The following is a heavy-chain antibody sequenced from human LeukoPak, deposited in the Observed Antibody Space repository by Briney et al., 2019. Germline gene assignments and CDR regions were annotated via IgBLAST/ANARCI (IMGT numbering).Heavy chain of an antibody. CDR3: GRHVGWTTATTSRFFD. Sequence: PSETLSLTCTVSGGSINTHYYYWGWIRQPPGKGLEWIATIHINGDTFFNPSLESRVTISVDKSRNQFSLRLSSVSAADAAVYYCGRHVGWTTATTSRFFDWGQGTLVIVS. D-gene: IGHD4-17*01. J-gene: IGHJ4*02. CDR1: GGSINTHYYY. CDR2: IHINGDT. V-gene: IGHV4-39*01.